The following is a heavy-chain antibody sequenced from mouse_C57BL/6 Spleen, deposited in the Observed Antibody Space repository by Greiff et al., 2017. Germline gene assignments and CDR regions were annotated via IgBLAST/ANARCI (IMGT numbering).Heavy chain of an antibody. D-gene: IGHD1-1*01. Sequence: VQLQQPGAELVRPGSSVKLSCKASGYTFTSYWMDWVKQRPGQGLEWIGNIYPSDSETHYNQKFKDKATLTVDKSSSTAYMQLSSLTSEDSAVYYCARAYYYGSRGYFDYWGQGTTLTVAS. V-gene: IGHV1-61*01. CDR2: IYPSDSET. CDR1: GYTFTSYW. CDR3: ARAYYYGSRGYFDY. J-gene: IGHJ2*01.